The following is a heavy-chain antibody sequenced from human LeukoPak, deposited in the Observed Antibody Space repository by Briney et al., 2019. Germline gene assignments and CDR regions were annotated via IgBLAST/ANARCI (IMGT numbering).Heavy chain of an antibody. D-gene: IGHD3-9*01. Sequence: ASVKVSCKASGYTFTSYYMHWVRQAPGQGLEWMGIINPSGGSTSYAQKFQGRVTITRDTSASTAYMELSSLRSEDTAVYYCARGETTLRYFDYFDYWGQGTLVTVSS. CDR1: GYTFTSYY. CDR2: INPSGGST. J-gene: IGHJ4*02. CDR3: ARGETTLRYFDYFDY. V-gene: IGHV1-46*01.